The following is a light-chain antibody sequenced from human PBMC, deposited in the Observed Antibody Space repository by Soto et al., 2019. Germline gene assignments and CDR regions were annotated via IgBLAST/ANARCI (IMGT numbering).Light chain of an antibody. CDR3: SSYGGSNNLV. CDR1: TSDVGGYNF. V-gene: IGLV2-14*01. J-gene: IGLJ2*01. Sequence: QSVLTQPASVSGSPGQSITISCTGTTSDVGGYNFVSWYQQHPGKAPKFMIYEVTNRPSGVSNRFSGSKSGNTASLTISGLQAEDEADYYCSSYGGSNNLVFGGGTKVTVL. CDR2: EVT.